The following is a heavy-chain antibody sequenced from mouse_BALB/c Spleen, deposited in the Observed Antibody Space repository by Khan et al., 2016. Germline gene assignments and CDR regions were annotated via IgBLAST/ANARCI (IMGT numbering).Heavy chain of an antibody. D-gene: IGHD3-2*02. CDR3: SRRRLRDLYYAMDY. CDR2: IKTYSGEA. V-gene: IGHV9-1*02. J-gene: IGHJ4*01. CDR1: GYAFTNYG. Sequence: QIQLVQSGPEVKKPGETVKISCKTSGYAFTNYGMNWVKQAPGKGLKWMGWIKTYSGEATYAADFKGRFAFSLETSASTAYLQINSLKNEDMATYFMSRRRLRDLYYAMDYWGQGTSVTVSS.